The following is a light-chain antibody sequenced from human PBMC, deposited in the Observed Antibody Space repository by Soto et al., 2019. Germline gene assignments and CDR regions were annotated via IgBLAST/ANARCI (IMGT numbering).Light chain of an antibody. CDR2: DGS. V-gene: IGKV1-5*01. Sequence: DIQMTRYPANLSASVVDRVTITCRASQSIRGWVAWYQQKPGKSPYLLIYDGSSLKSGVPSRFSGSVSATEFTLIISSLQADDFATYSCLQYSSFWTFGPGTKVDNK. CDR3: LQYSSFWT. CDR1: QSIRGW. J-gene: IGKJ1*01.